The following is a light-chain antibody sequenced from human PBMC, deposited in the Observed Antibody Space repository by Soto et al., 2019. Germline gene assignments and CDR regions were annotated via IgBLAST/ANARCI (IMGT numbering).Light chain of an antibody. Sequence: EILLTQSPGTLSLSPGERATLSCRASQSVRDSYLAWYQQKPGQAPRLLIYGASGRATGIPDRFSGSGSGTDFTLTISRLEPEDFAVYYCQQYGSSPYTFGQGTKLEI. J-gene: IGKJ2*01. CDR1: QSVRDSY. CDR3: QQYGSSPYT. V-gene: IGKV3-20*01. CDR2: GAS.